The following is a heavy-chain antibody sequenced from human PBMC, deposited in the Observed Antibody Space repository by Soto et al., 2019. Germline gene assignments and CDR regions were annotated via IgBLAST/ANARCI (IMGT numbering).Heavy chain of an antibody. Sequence: SETLSLTCDVSGDSISSSLWWSWVRQTPGKGLEWIGEIYHSGSINYNPSLKRRVTISADRSKNQFSLTPTAVTAADTAVYYCATSQLGEYFDNWGQGTLVTVSS. J-gene: IGHJ4*02. CDR3: ATSQLGEYFDN. V-gene: IGHV4-4*02. CDR1: GDSISSSLW. CDR2: IYHSGSI. D-gene: IGHD1-1*01.